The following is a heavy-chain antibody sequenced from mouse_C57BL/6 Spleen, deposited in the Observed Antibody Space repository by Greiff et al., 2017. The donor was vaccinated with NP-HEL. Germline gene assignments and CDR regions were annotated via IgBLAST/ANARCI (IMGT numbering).Heavy chain of an antibody. CDR2: IDPEKGDP. CDR3: TTDSNYVGFAY. D-gene: IGHD2-5*01. Sequence: EVQLKQSGAELVRPGASVKLSCTASGFNIKADYMHWVKQRPEQGLGWIGWIDPEKGDPEIASKFRGRATITADTSSNTAYLQLSSLTSEDTAVYYCTTDSNYVGFAYWGQGTLVTVSA. V-gene: IGHV14-4*01. CDR1: GFNIKADY. J-gene: IGHJ3*01.